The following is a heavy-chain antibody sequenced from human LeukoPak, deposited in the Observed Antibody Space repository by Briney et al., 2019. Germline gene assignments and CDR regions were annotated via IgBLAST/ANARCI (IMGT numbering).Heavy chain of an antibody. CDR3: ARPTIDCSSTSCPRAIWFDP. CDR1: GGSISSSSYY. Sequence: PSETLSLTCTVSGGSISSSSYYWGWIRQPPGKGLEWIGSIYYSGSTYYNPSLKSRVTISVDTSKNQFSPKLSSVTAADTAVYYCARPTIDCSSTSCPRAIWFDPWGQGTLVTVSS. V-gene: IGHV4-39*01. J-gene: IGHJ5*02. CDR2: IYYSGST. D-gene: IGHD2-2*01.